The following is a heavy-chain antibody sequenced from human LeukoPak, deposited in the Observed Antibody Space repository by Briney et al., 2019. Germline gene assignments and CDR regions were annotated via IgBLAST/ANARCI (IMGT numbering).Heavy chain of an antibody. Sequence: GESLQISCKGSGYSFTTYWIGWVRQLPGKGLEWMGIIYPGDSETRCSPSFQGQVTISADKSISTAYLQWSSLKASDTAMYYCARRSGSGWYSDIWGRGTMVTVSS. CDR2: IYPGDSET. D-gene: IGHD6-19*01. CDR1: GYSFTTYW. V-gene: IGHV5-51*01. J-gene: IGHJ3*02. CDR3: ARRSGSGWYSDI.